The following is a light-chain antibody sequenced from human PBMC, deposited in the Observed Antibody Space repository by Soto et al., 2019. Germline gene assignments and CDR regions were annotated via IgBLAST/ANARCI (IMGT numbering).Light chain of an antibody. J-gene: IGKJ1*01. V-gene: IGKV3-20*01. CDR1: QSVSSSY. CDR2: GAS. CDR3: QHYRGSPRM. Sequence: EIVLTQSPGTLSLSPGERATLSCRASQSVSSSYLAWYQQKPGQAPRLLIYGASSRATGIPDRFSGSGSGTDFTLTISRLGPEDFAVYYCQHYRGSPRMFGQATKV.